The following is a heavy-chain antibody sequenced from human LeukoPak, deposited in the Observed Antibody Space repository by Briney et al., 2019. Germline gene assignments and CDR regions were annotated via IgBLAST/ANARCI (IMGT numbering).Heavy chain of an antibody. CDR2: TYYRSKWFN. Sequence: SQTLSLTCAISGDSVSINSVAWNWIRQSPSRGLEWLETTYYRSKWFNDYPLSVKSRISIEPDTSKNQFTLQLNSVTPEDTAVYYCARGGLGATLGYFHYWGQGTLVTVSS. J-gene: IGHJ4*02. CDR3: ARGGLGATLGYFHY. CDR1: GDSVSINSVA. V-gene: IGHV6-1*01.